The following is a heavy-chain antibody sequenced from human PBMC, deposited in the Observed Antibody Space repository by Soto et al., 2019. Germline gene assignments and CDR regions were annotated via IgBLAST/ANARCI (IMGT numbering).Heavy chain of an antibody. V-gene: IGHV3-30-3*01. CDR1: GFTFSTFA. Sequence: LRLSCAASGFTFSTFAMHWVRQAPGKGLEWVAVILYDGSNKFYADSVKGRFTISRDNSKNTLYLQMNSLRTEDTAVYYCARDLTGTIDYWGQGILVTVSS. J-gene: IGHJ4*02. CDR3: ARDLTGTIDY. D-gene: IGHD2-8*02. CDR2: ILYDGSNK.